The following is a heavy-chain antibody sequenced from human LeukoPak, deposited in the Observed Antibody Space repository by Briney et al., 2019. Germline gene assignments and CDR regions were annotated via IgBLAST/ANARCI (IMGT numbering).Heavy chain of an antibody. CDR1: GFTFSSYA. V-gene: IGHV3-30-3*01. Sequence: GGSLRLACAAAGFTFSSYAMPWVRQAPGKGLEWVAVISYDGSNKYYADSVKGRFTISRDNSKNTLYLQMNSLRAEDTAVYYCARDYYDSSGYTYYYYGMDVWGQGTTVTVSS. CDR3: ARDYYDSSGYTYYYYGMDV. CDR2: ISYDGSNK. D-gene: IGHD3-22*01. J-gene: IGHJ6*02.